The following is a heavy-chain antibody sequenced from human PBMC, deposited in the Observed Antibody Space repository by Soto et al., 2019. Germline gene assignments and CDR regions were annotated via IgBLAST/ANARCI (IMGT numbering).Heavy chain of an antibody. CDR2: TSYDGSNK. D-gene: IGHD3-3*01. Sequence: GGSLRLCCAASGFTFSSYGMHWVRQAPGKGLEWVAVTSYDGSNKYYADSVKGRFTISRDNSKNTLYLQMNSLRAEDTAVYYCAKDLRTFGVVINPGGMYVWGQGTTVTVAS. CDR1: GFTFSSYG. J-gene: IGHJ6*02. CDR3: AKDLRTFGVVINPGGMYV. V-gene: IGHV3-30*18.